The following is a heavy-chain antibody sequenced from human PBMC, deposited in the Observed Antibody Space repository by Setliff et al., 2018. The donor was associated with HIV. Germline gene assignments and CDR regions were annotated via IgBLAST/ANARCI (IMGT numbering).Heavy chain of an antibody. V-gene: IGHV4-61*10. CDR1: GVSISSSNYF. CDR3: ARGYSSSLGWFDP. D-gene: IGHD6-6*01. Sequence: SETLSLTCSVSGVSISSSNYFWTWIRQPAGKGLEWIGHIYTSGSTNYNPSLKYNPSLKSRATISIDTSKNQFSLKLSSVTAADTAVYYCARGYSSSLGWFDPWGQGTLVTVSS. CDR2: IYTSGST. J-gene: IGHJ5*02.